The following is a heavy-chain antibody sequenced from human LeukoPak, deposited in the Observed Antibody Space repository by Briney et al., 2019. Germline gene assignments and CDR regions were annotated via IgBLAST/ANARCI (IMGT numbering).Heavy chain of an antibody. D-gene: IGHD3-10*01. Sequence: GGSLRLSCAASGFTFSSCWMNWVRQAPGKGLEWLANIKQDGSEKYYVDSVKGRFTISRDNAKNSLYLQVNGLRVEDTAMYYCAKHGNYNFDYWGQGTLVTVSS. CDR1: GFTFSSCW. CDR3: AKHGNYNFDY. J-gene: IGHJ4*02. CDR2: IKQDGSEK. V-gene: IGHV3-7*02.